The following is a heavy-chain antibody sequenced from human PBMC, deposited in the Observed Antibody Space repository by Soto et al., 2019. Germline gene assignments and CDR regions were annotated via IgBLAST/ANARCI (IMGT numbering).Heavy chain of an antibody. D-gene: IGHD2-8*02. Sequence: EVQLVESGGGLVQPGRSLRLSCADSVFAFDDYAMYWVRQAPGKGLEWVSGISWHSVNIGYADSVTGRFTISRDNAKNSLYLQMNSLRAEDTALYYCAIDMSVDSIGWWSAFDIWGQGTMVTVSS. CDR2: ISWHSVNI. CDR3: AIDMSVDSIGWWSAFDI. V-gene: IGHV3-9*01. CDR1: VFAFDDYA. J-gene: IGHJ3*02.